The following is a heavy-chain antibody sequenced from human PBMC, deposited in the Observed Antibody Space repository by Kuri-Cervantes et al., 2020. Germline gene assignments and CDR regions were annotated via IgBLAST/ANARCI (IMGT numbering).Heavy chain of an antibody. CDR1: GFTFDDYA. Sequence: SLKISCAASGFTFDDYAMHWVRQAPGKGLEWASGISWNSGSIGYADSVKGRFTISRDNAKNSLYLQMNSLRAEDTAVYYCAKDGQWPIDYWGQGTLVTVSS. V-gene: IGHV3-9*01. CDR3: AKDGQWPIDY. D-gene: IGHD6-19*01. CDR2: ISWNSGSI. J-gene: IGHJ4*02.